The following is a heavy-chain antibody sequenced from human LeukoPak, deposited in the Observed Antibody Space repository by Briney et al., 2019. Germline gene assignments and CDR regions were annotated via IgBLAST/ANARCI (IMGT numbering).Heavy chain of an antibody. CDR1: GLTFSNAW. V-gene: IGHV3-15*01. CDR3: TTSEQWLVPDY. J-gene: IGHJ4*02. CDR2: IKSKTDGGTT. Sequence: GGSVRLSCAACGLTFSNAWLSWVRQAPGKGREGVGRIKSKTDGGTTDYAAPVTSRFTISRDDSKNTLHLPLHSMKTEDTAVYDSTTSEQWLVPDYWGQGTLVTVSS. D-gene: IGHD6-19*01.